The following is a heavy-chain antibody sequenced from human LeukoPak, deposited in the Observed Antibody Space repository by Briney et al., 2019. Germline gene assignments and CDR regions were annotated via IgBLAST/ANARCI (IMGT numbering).Heavy chain of an antibody. J-gene: IGHJ3*02. CDR2: FHPEDGET. Sequence: GASVKVSCKVSGYTLTELSMHWVRQAPGRGLAWMGVFHPEDGETIYAQKFQGRVTMTEDTSTDTAYMELSRLRSEDTAVYYCATVILIGGSYLDAFDIWGQGTMVTVSS. CDR3: ATVILIGGSYLDAFDI. V-gene: IGHV1-24*01. D-gene: IGHD1-26*01. CDR1: GYTLTELS.